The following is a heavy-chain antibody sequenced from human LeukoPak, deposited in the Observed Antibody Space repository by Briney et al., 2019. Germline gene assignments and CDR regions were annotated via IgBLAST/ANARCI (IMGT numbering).Heavy chain of an antibody. CDR3: ARDVHYDYVWGSYGPHWFDP. Sequence: SETLSLTCTVSGGSISSYYWSWIRQPPGKGLEWIGYIYYSGSTNYNPSLKSRVTISVDTSKNQFSLKLSSVTAADTAAYYCARDVHYDYVWGSYGPHWFDPWGQGTLVTVSS. CDR1: GGSISSYY. J-gene: IGHJ5*02. V-gene: IGHV4-59*01. CDR2: IYYSGST. D-gene: IGHD3-16*01.